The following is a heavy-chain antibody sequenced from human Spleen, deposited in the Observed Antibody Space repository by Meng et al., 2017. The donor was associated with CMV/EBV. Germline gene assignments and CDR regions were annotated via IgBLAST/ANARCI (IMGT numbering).Heavy chain of an antibody. Sequence: ESLKISCTVSGGSISSRSYYWGWIRQPPGKGLEWIGSIYYSGSTYYNPSLKSRVTRTVDTSKTQFSLKLSSVTAADTAVYYCASDRIAAAGTGDYYYYYGMDVWGQGTTVTVSS. CDR3: ASDRIAAAGTGDYYYYYGMDV. D-gene: IGHD6-13*01. V-gene: IGHV4-39*07. CDR2: IYYSGST. CDR1: GGSISSRSYY. J-gene: IGHJ6*02.